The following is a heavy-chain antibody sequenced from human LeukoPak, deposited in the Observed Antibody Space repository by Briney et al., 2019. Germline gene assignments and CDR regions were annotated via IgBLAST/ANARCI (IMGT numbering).Heavy chain of an antibody. D-gene: IGHD3-22*01. CDR2: INSDGSST. Sequence: GGSLRLSCAASGFTFSSYWMHWVRQAPGKGLVWVSRINSDGSSTSYADSVKGRFTISRDNAKNTLYLQMNSLRAEDTAVYYCARGRRTYYYDSSDGDYWGQGTLVTVSS. CDR3: ARGRRTYYYDSSDGDY. CDR1: GFTFSSYW. J-gene: IGHJ4*02. V-gene: IGHV3-74*01.